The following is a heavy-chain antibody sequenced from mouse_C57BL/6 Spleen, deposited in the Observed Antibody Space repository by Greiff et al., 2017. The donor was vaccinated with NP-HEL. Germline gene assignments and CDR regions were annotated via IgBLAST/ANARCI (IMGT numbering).Heavy chain of an antibody. Sequence: QVQLKQSGAELVKPGASVKMSCKASGYTFTSYWITWVKQRPGQGLEWIGDIYPGSGSTTYNEKFKSKATLTVDTSSSTAYMQLSSLTSEDSAVYYCARGDYGSSYDFDYWGQGTTLTVSS. CDR3: ARGDYGSSYDFDY. D-gene: IGHD1-1*01. J-gene: IGHJ2*01. V-gene: IGHV1-55*01. CDR1: GYTFTSYW. CDR2: IYPGSGST.